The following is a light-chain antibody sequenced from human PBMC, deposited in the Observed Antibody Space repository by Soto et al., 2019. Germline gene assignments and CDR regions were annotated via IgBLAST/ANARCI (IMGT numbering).Light chain of an antibody. CDR1: QSVSSY. CDR2: DAS. Sequence: LTQSPATLPLSPGERATLSCRASQSVSSYLAWYQQKPGQAPRLLIYDASNRATGIPARFSGSGSGTDFTLTISSLEPEDFAVYYCQQRSNWLTFGGGTKVDIK. CDR3: QQRSNWLT. J-gene: IGKJ4*01. V-gene: IGKV3-11*01.